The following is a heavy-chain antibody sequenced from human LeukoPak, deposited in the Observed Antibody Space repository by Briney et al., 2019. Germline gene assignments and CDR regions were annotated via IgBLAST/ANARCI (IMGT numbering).Heavy chain of an antibody. Sequence: GGSLRLSCSASGFTFSRYAMHWVRQAPGKGLEYVSAISSNGGSTYYADSVKGRFTISRDNSRNTLHLQMSSLRVEDTAVYYCVRDSSSGSYFDYWGQGTLVTVSS. J-gene: IGHJ4*02. CDR1: GFTFSRYA. V-gene: IGHV3-64D*06. CDR3: VRDSSSGSYFDY. D-gene: IGHD3-10*01. CDR2: ISSNGGST.